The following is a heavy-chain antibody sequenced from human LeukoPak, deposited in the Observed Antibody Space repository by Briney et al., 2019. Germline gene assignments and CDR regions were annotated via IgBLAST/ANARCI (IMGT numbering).Heavy chain of an antibody. Sequence: SETLSLTCTVSGGSISSYYWSWIRQPPGKGLEWIGYIYYSGSTNYNPSLKSRVTISVDTSKNQFSLKLSSVTAADTAVYYCARGMTKVDYWGQGTLVTVSS. V-gene: IGHV4-59*01. D-gene: IGHD4-11*01. CDR2: IYYSGST. J-gene: IGHJ4*02. CDR3: ARGMTKVDY. CDR1: GGSISSYY.